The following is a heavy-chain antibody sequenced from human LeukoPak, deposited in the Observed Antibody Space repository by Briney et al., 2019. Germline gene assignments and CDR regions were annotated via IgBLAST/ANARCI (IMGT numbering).Heavy chain of an antibody. CDR2: INHSGST. J-gene: IGHJ4*02. Sequence: PSETLSLTCAVYGGSFSGYYWSWIRQPPGKGLEWIGEINHSGSTNYNQSLKSRVTISVDTSKNQFSLKLSSVTAADTAVYCCARGRPRVYMVRGKSHYFDYWGQGTLVTVSS. CDR1: GGSFSGYY. D-gene: IGHD3-10*01. CDR3: ARGRPRVYMVRGKSHYFDY. V-gene: IGHV4-34*01.